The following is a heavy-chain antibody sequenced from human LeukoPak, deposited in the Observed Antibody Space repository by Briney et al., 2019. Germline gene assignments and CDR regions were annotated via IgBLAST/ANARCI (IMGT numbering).Heavy chain of an antibody. V-gene: IGHV1-8*03. J-gene: IGHJ4*02. CDR1: GYTFTNYP. Sequence: ASVKVSCKASGYTFTNYPINWVRQATGQGLEWMGWMNPNSGDTVYAQKFRGRFTVTRNTSVNTAYMELSSLRSEYTAVYYCATWGDWGQGTLVTVSS. D-gene: IGHD3-16*01. CDR2: MNPNSGDT. CDR3: ATWGD.